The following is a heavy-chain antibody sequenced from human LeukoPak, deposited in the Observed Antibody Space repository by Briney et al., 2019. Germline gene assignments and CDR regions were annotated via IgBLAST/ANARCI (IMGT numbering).Heavy chain of an antibody. CDR1: GASISSYY. V-gene: IGHV4-59*01. Sequence: SESLSLTCAVSGASISSYYWSWIRQPPGKGLEWIGYIYYSGSTNFHPSLKSRVTISLDMSKNRFSLKLSSVTAADTAVYCCARGGVYFDYWGQGTLVTVSS. CDR2: IYYSGST. J-gene: IGHJ4*02. CDR3: ARGGVYFDY.